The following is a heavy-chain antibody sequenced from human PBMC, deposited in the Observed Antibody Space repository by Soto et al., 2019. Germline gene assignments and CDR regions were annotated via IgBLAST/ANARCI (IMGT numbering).Heavy chain of an antibody. CDR2: IIPALATT. V-gene: IGHV1-69*08. Sequence: QDQLVQSGAEVKKPGSSVKVSCKAFGGPFSSHTFSWVRQAPGQGRKWMGRIIPALATTTYAQKFQGRVTITADDSVHTVYMELNSLRTEDTAVYYCARPDFGDYWYFDLWGRGTLVTVSS. CDR1: GGPFSSHT. J-gene: IGHJ2*01. CDR3: ARPDFGDYWYFDL. D-gene: IGHD4-17*01.